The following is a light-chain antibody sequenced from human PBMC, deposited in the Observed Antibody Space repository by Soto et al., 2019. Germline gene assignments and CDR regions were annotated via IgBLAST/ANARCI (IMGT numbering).Light chain of an antibody. J-gene: IGLJ1*01. V-gene: IGLV2-23*01. Sequence: QSALTQPASVSGSPGQSITISCTGTSSVVGSYNLVSWYQQHPGKAPKLMIYEDSKRPSGVSNRFSGSKSGNTASLTISGLQTEDEADYYCCSYADRSTYVFGTGTKVTVL. CDR3: CSYADRSTYV. CDR2: EDS. CDR1: SSVVGSYNL.